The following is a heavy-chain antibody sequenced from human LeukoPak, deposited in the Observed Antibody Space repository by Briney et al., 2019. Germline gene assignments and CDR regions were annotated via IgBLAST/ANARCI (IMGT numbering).Heavy chain of an antibody. J-gene: IGHJ4*02. Sequence: SETLSLTCTVSGGSISSSSYYWGWIRQPPGKGLEWIGSSYYSGSTYYNPSLKSRVTISVDTSKNQFSLKLSSVTAADTAVYYCARHLLGYCSGGNCYYFDFWGQGTLVTVSS. V-gene: IGHV4-39*01. CDR2: SYYSGST. CDR3: ARHLLGYCSGGNCYYFDF. D-gene: IGHD2-15*01. CDR1: GGSISSSSYY.